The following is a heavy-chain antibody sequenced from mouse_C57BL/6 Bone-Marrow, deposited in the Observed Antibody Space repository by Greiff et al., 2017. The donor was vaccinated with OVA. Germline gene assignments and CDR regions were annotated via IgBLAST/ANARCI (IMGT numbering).Heavy chain of an antibody. Sequence: EVMLVESGGGLVKPGGSLKLSCAASGFTFSRYAMSWVRQTPEKRLEWVATISSGGTYPYYTDSVKGRFTISRASAENTLYLQMSSLKSENTAMYYCARHTDYYGSAPYFDCWGQGTSLTVSS. CDR1: GFTFSRYA. J-gene: IGHJ2*03. V-gene: IGHV5-9-1*01. CDR2: ISSGGTYP. D-gene: IGHD1-1*01. CDR3: ARHTDYYGSAPYFDC.